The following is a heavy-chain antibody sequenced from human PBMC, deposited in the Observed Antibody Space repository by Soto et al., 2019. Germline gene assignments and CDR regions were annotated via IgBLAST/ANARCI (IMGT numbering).Heavy chain of an antibody. J-gene: IGHJ4*02. CDR3: AHSPWGAAPDY. V-gene: IGHV2-5*01. Sequence: KESGPPLVKPTQTLTLTCTFSGFSLSARGVGVGWIRQPPGKALEWLALIYWNDDKRYSPSLQSRLTITKDASKNQVVFSMTNVDPADTATYYCAHSPWGAAPDYWGQGTLVTVSS. CDR1: GFSLSARGVG. D-gene: IGHD3-16*01. CDR2: IYWNDDK.